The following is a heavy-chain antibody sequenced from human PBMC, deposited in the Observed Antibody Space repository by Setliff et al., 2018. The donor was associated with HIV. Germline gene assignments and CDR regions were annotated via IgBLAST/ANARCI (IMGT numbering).Heavy chain of an antibody. Sequence: SETLSLTCTVSGGSIRSGGYYWSWIRQHPGKGLEWIGYIYYSGSTYYNPSLKSRVTISVDTSKNQFSLRLSSVTAADTAVYYCARFSTSSGGTFDYWGQGTLVTVSS. CDR3: ARFSTSSGGTFDY. D-gene: IGHD6-6*01. V-gene: IGHV4-31*03. J-gene: IGHJ4*02. CDR1: GGSIRSGGYY. CDR2: IYYSGST.